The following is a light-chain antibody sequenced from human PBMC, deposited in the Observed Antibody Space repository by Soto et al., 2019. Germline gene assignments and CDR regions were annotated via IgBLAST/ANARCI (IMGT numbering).Light chain of an antibody. CDR3: QQYNNWPRWT. Sequence: EIVMTQSPATLSVSPGERATLSCRASQSVSSNLAWYQQKPGQAPRLLTYGASTRATGIPARFSGSGSGTNFTLTISSLQSEDFAVYYCQQYNNWPRWTFGQGTKVEIK. CDR1: QSVSSN. V-gene: IGKV3-15*01. CDR2: GAS. J-gene: IGKJ1*01.